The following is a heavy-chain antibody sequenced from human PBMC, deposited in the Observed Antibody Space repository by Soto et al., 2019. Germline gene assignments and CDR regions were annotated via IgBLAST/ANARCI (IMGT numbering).Heavy chain of an antibody. CDR1: GFAFSDPY. CDR3: ARGGASVTTPFDY. Sequence: PGGSLRLSCAASGFAFSDPYMSWIRQAPGKGLEWISYISSSGSTIYYADSVKGRFTISRGNAKKSLYLQMDSLTADDTAAYYCARGGASVTTPFDYWGQVTQVTVS. V-gene: IGHV3-11*01. J-gene: IGHJ4*02. D-gene: IGHD4-17*01. CDR2: ISSSGSTI.